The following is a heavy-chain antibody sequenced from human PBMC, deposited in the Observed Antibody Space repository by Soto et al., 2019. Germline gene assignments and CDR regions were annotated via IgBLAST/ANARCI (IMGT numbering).Heavy chain of an antibody. D-gene: IGHD5-18*01. CDR1: GLTFSNDD. Sequence: GGSLRLSCAASGLTFSNDDMNWVRQVTGKGLEWVSGIGNGGATYYADSVKGRFTISRENAKNSLYLQMNSLRVEDTAVYYCARETGYSNGFDAFDIWGQGTKVTVSS. CDR3: ARETGYSNGFDAFDI. CDR2: IGNGGAT. J-gene: IGHJ3*02. V-gene: IGHV3-13*01.